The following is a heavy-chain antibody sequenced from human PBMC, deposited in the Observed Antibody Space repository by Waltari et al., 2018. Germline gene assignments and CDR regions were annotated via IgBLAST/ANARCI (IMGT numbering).Heavy chain of an antibody. CDR3: ASMATTSDFDY. D-gene: IGHD4-17*01. CDR2: IWHDGTYK. V-gene: IGHV3-33*01. J-gene: IGHJ4*02. Sequence: QVQLVESGGGVVKPGRSLRLSCVASGFTFSNHGMLWVRQAPGKGLEWVSLIWHDGTYKDYADSVKGRFSISRDNSKNTVYLQMNGLRAEDTAVYFCASMATTSDFDYWGQGTLVTVSS. CDR1: GFTFSNHG.